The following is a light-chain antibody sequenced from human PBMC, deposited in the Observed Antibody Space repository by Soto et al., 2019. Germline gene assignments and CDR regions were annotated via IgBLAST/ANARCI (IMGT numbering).Light chain of an antibody. Sequence: SYELTQPPSVSVSPGQTATITCSGADLGSKFACWYQQKPGHSPVLVIYQDNKRPSGIPERFSGSNSGNTATLTISGTQPMDEADYYCQAWDFRVFGGGTKLTVL. V-gene: IGLV3-1*01. CDR1: DLGSKF. J-gene: IGLJ3*02. CDR2: QDN. CDR3: QAWDFRV.